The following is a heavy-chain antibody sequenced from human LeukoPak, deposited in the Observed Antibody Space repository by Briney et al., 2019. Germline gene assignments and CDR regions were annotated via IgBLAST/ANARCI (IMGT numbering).Heavy chain of an antibody. CDR2: IFSGGST. D-gene: IGHD1-26*01. V-gene: IGHV3-53*01. J-gene: IGHJ4*02. CDR1: GPIFRSNT. CDR3: ARVGPTRSDFDY. Sequence: HAGGSLRLSCAASGPIFRSNTMTWVPETPRKGRERVSVIFSGGSTYYEDSVKGRVTISRDNSKNPLYLQMNNLRGEDTAVYYCARVGPTRSDFDYWGQGTLVTVSS.